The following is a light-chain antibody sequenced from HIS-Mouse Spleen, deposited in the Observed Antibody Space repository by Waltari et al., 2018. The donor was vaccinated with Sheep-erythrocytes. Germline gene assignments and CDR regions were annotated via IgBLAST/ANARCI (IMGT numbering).Light chain of an antibody. CDR1: SSDVGGYNY. CDR3: SSYAGSNNLV. V-gene: IGLV2-8*01. Sequence: QSALTQPPSASGSPGQSVTISCTRTSSDVGGYNYVSWYQQHPGKAPKLMIYEVSKRPSGVPDRFSGSKSGNTASLTVSGLQAEDEADYYCSSYAGSNNLVFGGGTK. CDR2: EVS. J-gene: IGLJ2*01.